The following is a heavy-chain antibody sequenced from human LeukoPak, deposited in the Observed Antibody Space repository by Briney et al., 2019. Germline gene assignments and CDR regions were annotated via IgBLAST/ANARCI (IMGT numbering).Heavy chain of an antibody. CDR3: ARSGRGGAFDI. CDR1: GFTLSSNW. D-gene: IGHD1-26*01. V-gene: IGHV3-74*01. CDR2: IYSDGSRT. J-gene: IGHJ3*02. Sequence: GGSLRLSCAGSGFTLSSNWMHWVRQGPGKGLVWLSRIYSDGSRTNYADSVKGRFTFSGDNAKNTLYLQMNSLRAEDTAVYYCARSGRGGAFDIWGQGTMVTVSS.